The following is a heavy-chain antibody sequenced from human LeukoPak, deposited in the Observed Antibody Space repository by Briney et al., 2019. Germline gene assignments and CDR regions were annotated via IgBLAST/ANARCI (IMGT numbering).Heavy chain of an antibody. CDR3: ARRTYSAAYWKHFDY. D-gene: IGHD1-1*01. V-gene: IGHV4-34*01. Sequence: SETLPLTCAVYSGSFSGYYWSWIRQPPGKGLECIGDINHSGSTNYNPSLKSRVNISVYTSKNQLSLKLNSVTAADTAVYFCARRTYSAAYWKHFDYWGQGTLVTVSS. J-gene: IGHJ4*02. CDR2: INHSGST. CDR1: SGSFSGYY.